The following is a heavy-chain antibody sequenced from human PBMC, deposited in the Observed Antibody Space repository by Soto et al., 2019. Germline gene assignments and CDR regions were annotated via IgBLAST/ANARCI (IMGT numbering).Heavy chain of an antibody. CDR2: IDPSDSYT. CDR3: VRHKSIGYDFWSGPGAFDI. V-gene: IGHV5-10-1*01. Sequence: PXESLKISCKGYGYSFTSYWISWVRQMPGKGLEWMGRIDPSDSYTNYSPSFQGHVTISADKSISTAYLQWSSLKASDTAMYYCVRHKSIGYDFWSGPGAFDIWGQGTMVTGSS. J-gene: IGHJ3*02. CDR1: GYSFTSYW. D-gene: IGHD3-3*01.